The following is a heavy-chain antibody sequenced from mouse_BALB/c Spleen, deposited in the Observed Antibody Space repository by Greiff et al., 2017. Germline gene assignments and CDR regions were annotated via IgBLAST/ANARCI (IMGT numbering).Heavy chain of an antibody. J-gene: IGHJ3*01. CDR2: ISSGGST. V-gene: IGHV5-6-5*01. D-gene: IGHD2-4*01. CDR3: ARGGITGGWFAY. Sequence: EVNLVESGGGLVKPGGSLKLSCAASGFTFSSYAMSWVRQTPEKRLEWVASISSGGSTYYPDSVKGRFTISRDNARNILYLQMSSLRSEDTAMYYCARGGITGGWFAYWGQGTLVTVSA. CDR1: GFTFSSYA.